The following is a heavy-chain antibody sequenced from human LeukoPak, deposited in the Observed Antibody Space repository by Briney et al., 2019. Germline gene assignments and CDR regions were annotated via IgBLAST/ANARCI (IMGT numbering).Heavy chain of an antibody. J-gene: IGHJ4*02. D-gene: IGHD6-13*01. V-gene: IGHV4-34*01. CDR3: ARGLRIAAAGTGLFDY. Sequence: SETLSLTCAGYGGSFSGYYWSWIRQPPGKGLEGIGEINHSGSTNYNPSLKSRVTISVDASNDQFCLKLSSVAAADTAVYYCARGLRIAAAGTGLFDYWGQGTLVTVSS. CDR1: GGSFSGYY. CDR2: INHSGST.